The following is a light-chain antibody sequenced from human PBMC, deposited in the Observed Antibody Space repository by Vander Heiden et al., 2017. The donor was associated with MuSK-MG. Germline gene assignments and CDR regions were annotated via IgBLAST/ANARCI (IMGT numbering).Light chain of an antibody. J-gene: IGLJ1*01. V-gene: IGLV2-14*01. CDR1: SSDVGGYNY. CDR3: STYTSSSTLV. Sequence: QSALNQPASASGSPGQSITISCTGTSSDVGGYNYVSWYHQPPANPPNLMVYEVSNRPAGVSTRFSASKSGTTASLTISGPQAEVEADYYCSTYTSSSTLVFGSGTKVTVL. CDR2: EVS.